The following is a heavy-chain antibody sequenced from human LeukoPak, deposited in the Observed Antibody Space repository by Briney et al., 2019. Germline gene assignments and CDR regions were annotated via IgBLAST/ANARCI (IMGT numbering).Heavy chain of an antibody. D-gene: IGHD2-2*01. CDR3: ASILGYCSSTSCYAFDY. V-gene: IGHV3-11*04. J-gene: IGHJ4*02. CDR1: GFTFSDYY. CDR2: ISSSGSTI. Sequence: PGGSLRLSCAASGFTFSDYYMSWIRQAPGKGLEWVSYISSSGSTIYYADSVKGRFTISRDNAKNSLYLQMNRLRAEDTAVYYCASILGYCSSTSCYAFDYWGQGTLVTVSS.